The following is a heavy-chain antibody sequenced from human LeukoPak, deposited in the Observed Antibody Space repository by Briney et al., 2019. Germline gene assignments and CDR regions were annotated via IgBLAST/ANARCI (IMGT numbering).Heavy chain of an antibody. Sequence: PGGSLRLSCAASGFTFSSDAMSWVRQTPGKGLEWVSGISATGSSTYYADSVKGRFTISRDNSKNTLSLQMNSLRAEDTAVYYCAKDLDFDYVRMVDYWGQGTLVTVSS. V-gene: IGHV3-23*01. CDR2: ISATGSST. D-gene: IGHD3-16*01. J-gene: IGHJ4*02. CDR3: AKDLDFDYVRMVDY. CDR1: GFTFSSDA.